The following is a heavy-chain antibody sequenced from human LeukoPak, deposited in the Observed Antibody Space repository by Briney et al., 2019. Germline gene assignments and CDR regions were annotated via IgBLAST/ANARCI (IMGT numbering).Heavy chain of an antibody. CDR3: ARDQGRGYYGSGSDNWFDP. J-gene: IGHJ5*02. CDR2: ISAYNGNT. V-gene: IGHV1-18*04. CDR1: GYRFTDNH. D-gene: IGHD3-10*01. Sequence: ASVKVSCKASGYRFTDNHIHWVRQAPGQGLEWMGWISAYNGNTNYAQKLQGRVTMTTDTSTSTAYMELRSLRSDDTAVYYCARDQGRGYYGSGSDNWFDPWGXXTLVTVSS.